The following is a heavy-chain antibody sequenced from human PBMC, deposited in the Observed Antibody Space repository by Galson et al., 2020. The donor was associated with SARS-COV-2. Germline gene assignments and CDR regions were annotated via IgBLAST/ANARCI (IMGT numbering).Heavy chain of an antibody. D-gene: IGHD5-18*01. CDR2: VAYTGST. V-gene: IGHV4-59*01. CDR3: ARDNTYGCLDS. Sequence: SETLSLTCTASGGSISSYYWSWIRQSPGKGLEWIGYVAYTGSTNYNPSLKSRVSMSVDTSKKQFSLSLRSVTAADTAVYYCARDNTYGCLDSWGPGTLVTVSS. J-gene: IGHJ4*02. CDR1: GGSISSYY.